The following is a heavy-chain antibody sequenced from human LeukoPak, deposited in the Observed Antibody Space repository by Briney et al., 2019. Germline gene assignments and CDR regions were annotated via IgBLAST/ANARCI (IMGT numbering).Heavy chain of an antibody. J-gene: IGHJ4*02. CDR3: AKEAWSRGYFDY. Sequence: GGSLRLSCAASGFTFDDYTMHWVRQAPGKGLEWVSLISWDGGSTYYADSVKGRFTISRDNSKNSLYLQMNSLRTEDTALYYCAKEAWSRGYFDYWGQGTLVTVSS. V-gene: IGHV3-43*01. CDR1: GFTFDDYT. D-gene: IGHD2-15*01. CDR2: ISWDGGST.